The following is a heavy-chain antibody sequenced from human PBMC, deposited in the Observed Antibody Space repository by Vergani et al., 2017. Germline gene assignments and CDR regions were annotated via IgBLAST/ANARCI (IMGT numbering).Heavy chain of an antibody. Sequence: QVQLQESGPGLVKPSETLSLPCTVSGGSISSYYWRWIRQPAGKGLEWIGRIYTSGSTNYNPSLKSRVTMSVDTSKNHFSLKLSSVTAADTAVYYCARGVAVAGYYYYYYMDVWGKGTTVTVSS. D-gene: IGHD6-19*01. J-gene: IGHJ6*03. CDR3: ARGVAVAGYYYYYYMDV. CDR1: GGSISSYY. V-gene: IGHV4-4*07. CDR2: IYTSGST.